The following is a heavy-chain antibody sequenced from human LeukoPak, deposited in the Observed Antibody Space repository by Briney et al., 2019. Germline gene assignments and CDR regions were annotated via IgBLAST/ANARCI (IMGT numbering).Heavy chain of an antibody. Sequence: GGSLRLSCAASGFTFSRYAMSWVRQAPGKGLEWVSAISGSGDAAYYADSVKGRFTISRDNSRNTLYLQMNSLRAEDTAVYYCAKLPTTTVTTLGYFDYWGQGTLVTVSS. CDR1: GFTFSRYA. V-gene: IGHV3-23*01. CDR2: ISGSGDAA. CDR3: AKLPTTTVTTLGYFDY. J-gene: IGHJ4*02. D-gene: IGHD4-17*01.